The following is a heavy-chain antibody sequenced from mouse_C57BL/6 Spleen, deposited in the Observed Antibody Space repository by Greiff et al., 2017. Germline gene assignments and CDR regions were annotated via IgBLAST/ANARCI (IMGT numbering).Heavy chain of an antibody. CDR3: ARGGDRYSLLDY. Sequence: VQLQQSGAELVKPGASVKISCKASGYAFSSYWMNWVKQRPGKGLEWIGQIYPGDGDTNYNGKFKGKATLTADKSSSTAYMQLSSLTSEDSAVYFCARGGDRYSLLDYWGQGTTLTVSS. D-gene: IGHD2-3*01. V-gene: IGHV1-80*01. J-gene: IGHJ2*01. CDR1: GYAFSSYW. CDR2: IYPGDGDT.